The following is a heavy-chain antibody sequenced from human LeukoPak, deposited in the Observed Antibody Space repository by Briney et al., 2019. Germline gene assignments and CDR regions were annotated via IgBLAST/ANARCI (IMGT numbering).Heavy chain of an antibody. V-gene: IGHV4-4*07. J-gene: IGHJ4*02. Sequence: SETLSLTCAVSGDSISCCYWTWIRQSAGKALEWIGRMFITGSTNYNPSLQGRVTMSVDRSKSQFSLRLSSVTAADTAVYYCVRQGYNYGAFNAWGQGTLVTVSA. CDR1: GDSISCCY. D-gene: IGHD5-18*01. CDR2: MFITGST. CDR3: VRQGYNYGAFNA.